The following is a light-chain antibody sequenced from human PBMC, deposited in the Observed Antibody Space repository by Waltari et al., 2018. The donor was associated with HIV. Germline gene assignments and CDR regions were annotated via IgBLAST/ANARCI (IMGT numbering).Light chain of an antibody. CDR3: SSYAGSNNRWV. CDR1: SSDVGGYNY. V-gene: IGLV2-8*01. Sequence: QSALTQPPSASGSPGQSVTISCTGTSSDVGGYNYVSWYQHHPGKAPKLMIYEVSKRPSGVPYRFSGSKSGSTASLTVSGLQAEDEADYYCSSYAGSNNRWVFGGGTKLT. CDR2: EVS. J-gene: IGLJ3*02.